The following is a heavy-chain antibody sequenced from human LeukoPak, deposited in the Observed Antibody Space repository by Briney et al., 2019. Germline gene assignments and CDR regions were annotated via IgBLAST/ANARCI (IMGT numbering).Heavy chain of an antibody. D-gene: IGHD3-22*01. CDR1: GFTFSSYA. J-gene: IGHJ4*02. V-gene: IGHV3-23*01. CDR3: AKDHYDSSGYYAYPSFAGY. Sequence: GGSLRLSCAASGFTFSSYAMSWVRQAPGKGLEWVSGISGSGGSTYYADSVKGRFTISRDNSKNTLYLQMNSLRAEDTAVYYCAKDHYDSSGYYAYPSFAGYWGQGTLVTVSS. CDR2: ISGSGGST.